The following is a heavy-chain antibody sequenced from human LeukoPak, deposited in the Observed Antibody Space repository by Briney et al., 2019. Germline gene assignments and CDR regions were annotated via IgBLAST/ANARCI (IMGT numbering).Heavy chain of an antibody. CDR1: GFTFSSYS. D-gene: IGHD3-3*01. CDR3: ARETSIRFLEWLGYMDV. Sequence: PGGSLRLSCAASGFTFSSYSMNWVRQAPGKGLEWVSSISSSSSYIYYADSVKGRFTISRENAKNSLYLQMNSLRAEDTAVYYCARETSIRFLEWLGYMDVWGKGTTVTVSS. CDR2: ISSSSSYI. J-gene: IGHJ6*03. V-gene: IGHV3-21*01.